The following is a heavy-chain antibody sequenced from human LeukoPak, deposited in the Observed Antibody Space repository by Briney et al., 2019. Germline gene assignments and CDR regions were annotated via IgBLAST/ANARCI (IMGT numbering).Heavy chain of an antibody. V-gene: IGHV4-61*08. CDR2: IYYSGST. J-gene: IGHJ4*02. CDR3: ARSRIGSPDYFDY. Sequence: PSETLSLTCTVSGGSISSGDYYWSWIRQPPGKGLEWIGYIYYSGSTNYNPSLKSRVTISVDTSKNQFSLKLSSVTAADTAVYYCARSRIGSPDYFDYWGQGTLVTVSS. CDR1: GGSISSGDYY. D-gene: IGHD1-14*01.